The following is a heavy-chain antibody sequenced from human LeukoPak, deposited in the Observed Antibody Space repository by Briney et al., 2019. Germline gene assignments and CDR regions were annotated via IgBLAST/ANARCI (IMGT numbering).Heavy chain of an antibody. CDR2: IYWDDDK. CDR3: AHRLYKPPITAFDY. CDR1: GFSLSTSGVG. Sequence: SGPTLVKPTQTLTLTCTFSGFSLSTSGVGVGWIRQPPGKALEWLALIYWDDDKRYSPSLKSRLTITKDTSKNQVVLTMTNMDPVDTATYYRAHRLYKPPITAFDYWGQGTLVTVSS. D-gene: IGHD3-10*01. V-gene: IGHV2-5*02. J-gene: IGHJ4*02.